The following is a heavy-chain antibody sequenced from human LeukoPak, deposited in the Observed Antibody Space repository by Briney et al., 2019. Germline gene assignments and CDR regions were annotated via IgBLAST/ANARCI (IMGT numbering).Heavy chain of an antibody. Sequence: GESMKISCEASGYNFTDYWIGWVRQMPGKGLEWMGSIYPDEPYIKYSPSFRGQVTISADNSISTAYLQWSSLKASGTAMYFCARHGLEGCRGGMCYRSYYYYGVDVWGQGTTVTVSS. CDR2: IYPDEPYI. CDR3: ARHGLEGCRGGMCYRSYYYYGVDV. D-gene: IGHD2-15*01. CDR1: GYNFTDYW. V-gene: IGHV5-51*01. J-gene: IGHJ6*02.